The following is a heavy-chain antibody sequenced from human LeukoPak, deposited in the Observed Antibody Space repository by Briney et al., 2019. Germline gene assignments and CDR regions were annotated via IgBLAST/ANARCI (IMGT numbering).Heavy chain of an antibody. D-gene: IGHD3-22*01. CDR1: GYTFTGYY. J-gene: IGHJ5*02. CDR2: INPNSGGT. V-gene: IGHV1-2*02. CDR3: ATEAKEYYYDSSGYIGNWFDP. Sequence: ASVKVSCKASGYTFTGYYMHWVRQAPGQGLEWMGWINPNSGGTNYAQKFQGRVTMTRDTSISTAYMELSRLRSDDTAVYYCATEAKEYYYDSSGYIGNWFDPWGQGPLVTVSS.